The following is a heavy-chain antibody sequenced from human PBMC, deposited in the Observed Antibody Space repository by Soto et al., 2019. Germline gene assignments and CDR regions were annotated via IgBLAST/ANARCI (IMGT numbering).Heavy chain of an antibody. CDR3: AREVAWGIAARQNWFDP. CDR2: IYYSGST. Sequence: SETLSLTCTVSGGSISSYYWSWIRQPPGKGLEWIGYIYYSGSTNYTPSLKSRVTISVDTSKNQFSLKLSSVTAADTAVYYCAREVAWGIAARQNWFDPWGQGTLVTVSS. CDR1: GGSISSYY. D-gene: IGHD6-6*01. V-gene: IGHV4-59*01. J-gene: IGHJ5*02.